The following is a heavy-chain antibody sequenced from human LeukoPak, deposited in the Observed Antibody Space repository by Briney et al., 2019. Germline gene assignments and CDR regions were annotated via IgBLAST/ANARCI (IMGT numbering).Heavy chain of an antibody. CDR3: TTDLLIYCGGDCLDDAFDI. J-gene: IGHJ3*02. Sequence: GGSLRLSCAASGFTFSNAWMSWVRQAPGKGLEWVGRIKSKTDGGTTDYAAPVKGRFTISRDDSKNTLYLQMNSLKTEDTAVYYCTTDLLIYCGGDCLDDAFDIWGQGTMVTVSS. CDR1: GFTFSNAW. V-gene: IGHV3-15*01. CDR2: IKSKTDGGTT. D-gene: IGHD2-21*02.